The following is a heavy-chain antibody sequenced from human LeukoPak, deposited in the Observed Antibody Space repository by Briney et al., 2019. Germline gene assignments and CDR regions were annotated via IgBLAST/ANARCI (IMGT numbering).Heavy chain of an antibody. Sequence: GGSLRLSCAASGFTFSSYSMNWVRQAPGKGLECVSYISSSSSTIYYADSVKGRFTISRDNAKNSLYLQMNSLRAEDTAVYYCARLPAYCSSTSCYYDYWGQGTLVTVSS. V-gene: IGHV3-48*04. CDR1: GFTFSSYS. CDR2: ISSSSSTI. J-gene: IGHJ4*02. CDR3: ARLPAYCSSTSCYYDY. D-gene: IGHD2-2*01.